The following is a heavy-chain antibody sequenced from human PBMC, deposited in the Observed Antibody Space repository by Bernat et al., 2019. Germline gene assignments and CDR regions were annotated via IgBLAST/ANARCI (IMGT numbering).Heavy chain of an antibody. D-gene: IGHD6-13*01. J-gene: IGHJ4*02. CDR3: ANRVAANIFDY. V-gene: IGHV4-39*01. CDR1: GGPISISSYY. Sequence: QLQLQESGPGLVKPSETLSLTCTVSGGPISISSYYLGWIRQPPGKGLEWIGCIYYSGSTYYNPSLKSRVTISVDTSKNQFSLKRSSVTAADTAVYYCANRVAANIFDYWGQGTLVTVSS. CDR2: IYYSGST.